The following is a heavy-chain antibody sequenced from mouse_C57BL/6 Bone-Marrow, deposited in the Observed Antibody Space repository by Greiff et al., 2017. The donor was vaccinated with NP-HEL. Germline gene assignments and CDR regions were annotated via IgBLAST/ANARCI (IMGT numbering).Heavy chain of an antibody. D-gene: IGHD1-1*01. J-gene: IGHJ1*03. CDR1: GYTFTSYG. CDR2: LYPRSGNT. Sequence: VQLVESGAELARPGASVKLSCKASGYTFTSYGISWVKQRPGQGLEWIGELYPRSGNTYYNEKFKGKATLTADKSSSTAYMELRSLTSEDSAVYFCARWRPSYYYGRYWYFDVWGTGTTVTVSS. CDR3: ARWRPSYYYGRYWYFDV. V-gene: IGHV1-81*01.